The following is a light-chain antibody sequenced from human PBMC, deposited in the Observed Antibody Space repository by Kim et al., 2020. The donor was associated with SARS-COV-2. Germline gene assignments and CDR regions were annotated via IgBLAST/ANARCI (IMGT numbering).Light chain of an antibody. CDR1: QGISSY. Sequence: ADRMTQSQSALSASTGDRVTITCRASQGISSYLAWYQQKPGKAPKLLIYAASTLQSGVPSRFSGSGSGTDFTLTISCLQSEDFATYYCQQYYSYPYTFGQGTKLEI. CDR3: QQYYSYPYT. V-gene: IGKV1-8*01. J-gene: IGKJ2*01. CDR2: AAS.